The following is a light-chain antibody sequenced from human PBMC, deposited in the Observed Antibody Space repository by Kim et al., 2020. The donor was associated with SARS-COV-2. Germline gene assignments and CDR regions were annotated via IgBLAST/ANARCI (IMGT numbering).Light chain of an antibody. Sequence: ASVEDRVAITCRASQSISSYLAWHQQKPEKAPMLLIYAASTMQSGVPSRFSGSGSGTEFTLTISSLQPEDFATYYCQQLNSYPITFGQGTRLEIK. J-gene: IGKJ5*01. CDR1: QSISSY. CDR3: QQLNSYPIT. V-gene: IGKV1-9*01. CDR2: AAS.